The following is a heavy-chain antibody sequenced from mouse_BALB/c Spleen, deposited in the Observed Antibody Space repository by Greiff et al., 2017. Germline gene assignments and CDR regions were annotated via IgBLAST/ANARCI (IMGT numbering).Heavy chain of an antibody. CDR3: ARAGDGYYGDYFDY. J-gene: IGHJ2*01. V-gene: IGHV5-17*02. Sequence: EVQRVESGGGLVQPGGSRKLSCAASGFTFSSFGMHWVRQAPEKGLEWVAYISSGSSTIYYADTVKGRFTISRDNPKNTLFLQMTSLRSEDTAMYYCARAGDGYYGDYFDYWGQGTTLTVSS. CDR1: GFTFSSFG. D-gene: IGHD2-3*01. CDR2: ISSGSSTI.